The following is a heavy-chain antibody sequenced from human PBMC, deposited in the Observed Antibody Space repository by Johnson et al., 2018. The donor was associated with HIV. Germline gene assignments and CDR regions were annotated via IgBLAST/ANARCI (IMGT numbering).Heavy chain of an antibody. CDR3: AKSDVVVIPEGAFDI. CDR1: GFTFSSYG. V-gene: IGHV3-33*06. J-gene: IGHJ3*02. D-gene: IGHD2-21*01. CDR2: IWYDGSNK. Sequence: QVQLVESGGGVVQPGRSLRLSCAASGFTFSSYGMHWVRQAPGKGLEWVAVIWYDGSNKYYADYVKGRFTISRDNSKNTLYLQMNSLRAEDTAVYYCAKSDVVVIPEGAFDIWGQGTMVTVSS.